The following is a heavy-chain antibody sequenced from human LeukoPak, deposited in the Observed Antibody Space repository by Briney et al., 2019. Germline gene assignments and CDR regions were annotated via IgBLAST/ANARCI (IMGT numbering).Heavy chain of an antibody. J-gene: IGHJ5*02. V-gene: IGHV3-30*02. D-gene: IGHD6-6*01. CDR3: AKDSTAARPGSWFDP. CDR2: IRYDGSNK. Sequence: PGGSLRLSCAASGFTFSSYGMHWVRQAPGEGLEWVAFIRYDGSNKYYADSVKGRFTISRDNSKNTLYLQMNSLRAEDTAVYYCAKDSTAARPGSWFDPWGQGTLVTVSS. CDR1: GFTFSSYG.